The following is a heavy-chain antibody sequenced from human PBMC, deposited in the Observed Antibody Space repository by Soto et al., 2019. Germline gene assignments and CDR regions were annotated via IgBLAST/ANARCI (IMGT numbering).Heavy chain of an antibody. CDR3: ARDLSRAGVDY. V-gene: IGHV4-61*01. D-gene: IGHD2-2*01. J-gene: IGHJ4*02. CDR2: IHYSGST. CDR1: GGSVSSGSYY. Sequence: SETLSLTCTVSGGSVSSGSYYWSWIRQPPGKGLEWIGYIHYSGSTNYNPSLKSRVTISVDTSKNQFSLKLSSVTAADTAVYYCARDLSRAGVDYWGQGTLVTVSS.